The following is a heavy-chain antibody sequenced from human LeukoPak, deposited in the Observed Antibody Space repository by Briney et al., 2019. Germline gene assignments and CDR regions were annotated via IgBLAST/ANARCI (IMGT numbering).Heavy chain of an antibody. Sequence: GGSLRLSCAASGFTFSSYSMNWVRQAPGKGLEWVSSISSSSSYIYYADSVKGRFTISRGNSKNTLYLQMAILRAEDTAVYYCAKRGTPHWGQGTLVTVSS. CDR3: AKRGTPH. J-gene: IGHJ4*02. CDR1: GFTFSSYS. V-gene: IGHV3-21*04. CDR2: ISSSSSYI.